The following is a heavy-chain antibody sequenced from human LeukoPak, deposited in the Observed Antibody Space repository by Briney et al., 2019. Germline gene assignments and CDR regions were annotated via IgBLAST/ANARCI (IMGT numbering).Heavy chain of an antibody. D-gene: IGHD3-9*01. V-gene: IGHV4-38-2*02. CDR2: IYHSGST. Sequence: SETLSLTCTVFGYSISSGYYWGWIRQPPGKGLEWIGSIYHSGSTYYNPSLKSRVTISVDTSKNQFSLKVTSVTAADTAVYYCARRTTYFGWLPSESPSCFDYWGQGTLVTVSS. CDR1: GYSISSGYY. CDR3: ARRTTYFGWLPSESPSCFDY. J-gene: IGHJ4*02.